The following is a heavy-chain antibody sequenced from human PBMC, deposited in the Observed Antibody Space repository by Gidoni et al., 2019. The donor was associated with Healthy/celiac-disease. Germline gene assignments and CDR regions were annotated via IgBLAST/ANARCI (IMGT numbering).Heavy chain of an antibody. J-gene: IGHJ4*02. D-gene: IGHD3-3*01. V-gene: IGHV4-34*01. CDR2: INHSGST. CDR1: GGSFSGYY. CDR3: ARGFTIFGVVTDY. Sequence: QVQLQQWGAGLLKPSETLSLTCAVYGGSFSGYYWSWIRQPPGKGLEWIGEINHSGSTNYNPSLKSRVTISVDTSKNQFSLKLSSVTAADTAVYYCARGFTIFGVVTDYWGQGTLVTVSS.